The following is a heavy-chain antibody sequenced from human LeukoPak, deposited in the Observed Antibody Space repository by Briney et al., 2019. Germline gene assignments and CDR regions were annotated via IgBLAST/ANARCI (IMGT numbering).Heavy chain of an antibody. Sequence: GGSLRLSCAASGFTFNIYSMTWVRQAPGKGLEWVSSIGSNSDNIYYADSARGRFTTSRDNAKNSLYLQMNSLRAEDTAVYYCARQNWNLEYFQHWGQGTLVTVSS. V-gene: IGHV3-21*01. CDR1: GFTFNIYS. CDR2: IGSNSDNI. D-gene: IGHD1-1*01. CDR3: ARQNWNLEYFQH. J-gene: IGHJ1*01.